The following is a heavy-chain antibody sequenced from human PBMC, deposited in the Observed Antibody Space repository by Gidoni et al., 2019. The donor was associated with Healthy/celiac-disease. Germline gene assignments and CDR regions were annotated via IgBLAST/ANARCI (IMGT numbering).Heavy chain of an antibody. V-gene: IGHV3-30*18. J-gene: IGHJ4*02. CDR3: AKGRPRLTGGITVSPKPHFDY. Sequence: QVQLVESGGGVVQPGRSLRLPCAASGFTFCRYGLDWVRQAPGKGLEWVAVISYDGSNKYYADSVKGRFTISRDNSKNTLYLQMNSLRAEDTAVYYCAKGRPRLTGGITVSPKPHFDYWGQGTLVTVSS. CDR1: GFTFCRYG. CDR2: ISYDGSNK. D-gene: IGHD1-20*01.